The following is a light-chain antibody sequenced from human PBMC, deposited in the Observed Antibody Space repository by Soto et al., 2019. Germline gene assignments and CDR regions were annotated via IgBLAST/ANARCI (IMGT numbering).Light chain of an antibody. Sequence: QSALTQPRSVSGSPGQSVTISCTGTSSDVGYYNYVSWYQQHPGKAPKLMIYDVNKRPSWVPDRFSGSKSGNTASLTISGLQAEDEADYYCCSYAGSYPWVFGGGTKVTVL. CDR1: SSDVGYYNY. CDR3: CSYAGSYPWV. CDR2: DVN. V-gene: IGLV2-11*01. J-gene: IGLJ3*02.